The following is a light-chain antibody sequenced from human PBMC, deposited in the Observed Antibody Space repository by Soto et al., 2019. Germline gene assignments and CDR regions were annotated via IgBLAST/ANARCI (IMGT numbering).Light chain of an antibody. J-gene: IGLJ3*02. CDR1: SSDVGGCNY. CDR2: DVS. V-gene: IGLV2-11*01. Sequence: QSALTQPRSVSGSPGQSVSISCTGTSSDVGGCNYVSWYQQHPGKAPKLVIYDVSKRPSGVPDRFSGSKSGNTASLTVSGLQAEDEADYSCCSYAGTYTQWVFGGGTKLTVL. CDR3: CSYAGTYTQWV.